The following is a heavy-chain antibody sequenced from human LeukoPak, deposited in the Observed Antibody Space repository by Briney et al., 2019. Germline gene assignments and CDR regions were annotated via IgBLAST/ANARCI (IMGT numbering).Heavy chain of an antibody. CDR2: INHSGST. J-gene: IGHJ4*02. Sequence: SETLSLTCAVYGGSFCGYYWSWIRQPPGKGLEWIGEINHSGSTNYNPSLKSRVTISVDTSKNQFSLKLSSVTAADTAVYYCARGPDYDFWSGYSTYFDYWGQGTLVTVSS. V-gene: IGHV4-34*01. CDR1: GGSFCGYY. D-gene: IGHD3-3*01. CDR3: ARGPDYDFWSGYSTYFDY.